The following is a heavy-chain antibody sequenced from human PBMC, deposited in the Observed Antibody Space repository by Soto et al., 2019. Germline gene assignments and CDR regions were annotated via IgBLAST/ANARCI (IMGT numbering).Heavy chain of an antibody. Sequence: QVQMVESGGGVVQPGRSLRLSCAASGFTFSSYAMHWVRQAPGKGLEWVAVISYDGSNKYYADSVKGRFTISRDNSKNTLYLQMNSLRAEDTAVYYCARVDIAVAGGACYLDYWGQGTLVTVSS. CDR1: GFTFSSYA. CDR2: ISYDGSNK. CDR3: ARVDIAVAGGACYLDY. V-gene: IGHV3-30-3*01. J-gene: IGHJ4*02. D-gene: IGHD6-19*01.